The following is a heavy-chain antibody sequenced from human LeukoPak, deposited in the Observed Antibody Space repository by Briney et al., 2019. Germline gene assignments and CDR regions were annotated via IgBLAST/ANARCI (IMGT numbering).Heavy chain of an antibody. D-gene: IGHD4-17*01. J-gene: IGHJ6*02. CDR2: ISSSSSYI. Sequence: GGSLRLSCAASGFTFSSYSMNWVRQAPGKGLEWVSSISSSSSYIYYADSVKGRFTISRDNAKNSLYLQMNSLRAEDTAVYYCARGEAGYGDYAFYYYGMDVWGQGTTVTVSS. CDR1: GFTFSSYS. V-gene: IGHV3-21*01. CDR3: ARGEAGYGDYAFYYYGMDV.